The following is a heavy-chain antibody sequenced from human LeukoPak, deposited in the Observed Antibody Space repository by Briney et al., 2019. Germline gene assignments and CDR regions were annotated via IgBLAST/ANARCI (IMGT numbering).Heavy chain of an antibody. CDR1: GFTFSSYG. J-gene: IGHJ4*02. CDR3: AKQKSNAYYYDSSGAQYYFDY. D-gene: IGHD3-22*01. CDR2: ISYDGSNK. V-gene: IGHV3-30*18. Sequence: GGSLRLSCAASGFTFSSYGMHWVRQAPGKGLEWVAVISYDGSNKYYADSVKGRFTISRDNSKNTLYLQMNSLRAEDTAVYYCAKQKSNAYYYDSSGAQYYFDYWGQGTLVTFSS.